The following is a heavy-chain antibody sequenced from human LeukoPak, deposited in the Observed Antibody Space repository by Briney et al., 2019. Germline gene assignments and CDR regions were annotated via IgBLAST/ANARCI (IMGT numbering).Heavy chain of an antibody. CDR2: INPNSGRT. V-gene: IGHV1-2*02. J-gene: IGHJ5*02. Sequence: GASVKVSCKASGYTFTSYDINWVRQAPGQGLEWMGWINPNSGRTNYAQSFQGRVTMTRDPSISTAYMELNSLTSNDTAVYYCARTRGYSSSWYFPPFDPWGQGTLVTVSS. CDR3: ARTRGYSSSWYFPPFDP. D-gene: IGHD6-13*01. CDR1: GYTFTSYD.